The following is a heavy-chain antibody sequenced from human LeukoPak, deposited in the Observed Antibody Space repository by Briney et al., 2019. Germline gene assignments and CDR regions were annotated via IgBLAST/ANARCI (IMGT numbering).Heavy chain of an antibody. V-gene: IGHV4-59*08. Sequence: SETLSLTCTVSGGSISSYYWSWIRKPPGKGLEWIGYIYYSGSSGNTNYNPSLKSRVTISVDTSRNQFSLKLTSVTAADTAVYYWAGRYGDYVGSPFDYWGQGTLVTVSS. D-gene: IGHD5-12*01. CDR3: AGRYGDYVGSPFDY. J-gene: IGHJ4*02. CDR1: GGSISSYY. CDR2: IYYSGSSGNT.